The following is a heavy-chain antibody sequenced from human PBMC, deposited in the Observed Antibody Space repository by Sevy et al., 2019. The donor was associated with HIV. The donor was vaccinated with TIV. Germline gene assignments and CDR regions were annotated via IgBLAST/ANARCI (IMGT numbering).Heavy chain of an antibody. Sequence: GGSLRLSCAGSGFTPSTYGMHWVRQGPGKGLEWVAVIGYDGNNKYYADSVKGRFTISRDNFKNTLFLQMDSLRAEDTAVYYCARDPRMYGDYLLAYFDYWGQGALVTVSS. CDR3: ARDPRMYGDYLLAYFDY. J-gene: IGHJ4*02. CDR2: IGYDGNNK. CDR1: GFTPSTYG. V-gene: IGHV3-33*01. D-gene: IGHD2-8*01.